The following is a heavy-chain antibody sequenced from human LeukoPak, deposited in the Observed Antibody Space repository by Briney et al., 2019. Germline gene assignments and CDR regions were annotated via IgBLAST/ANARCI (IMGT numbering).Heavy chain of an antibody. V-gene: IGHV3-11*04. CDR3: ARDPTKPYWAFDI. D-gene: IGHD1/OR15-1a*01. J-gene: IGHJ3*02. Sequence: SGGSLRLSCAASGFTFSDHYMSWIRQAPGKGLEWVSYISHTGTTMYYADSVKGRFTLSRDNARNSLYLQMNSLRAEDTAVYYCARDPTKPYWAFDIWGQGTMVTVSS. CDR1: GFTFSDHY. CDR2: ISHTGTTM.